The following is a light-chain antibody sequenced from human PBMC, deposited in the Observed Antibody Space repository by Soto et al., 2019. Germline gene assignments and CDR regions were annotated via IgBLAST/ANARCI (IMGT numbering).Light chain of an antibody. CDR1: QSVSSSY. J-gene: IGKJ2*01. CDR3: HQYGSSPYT. Sequence: EIVLTQSPGTLSLSPGERATLSCRASQSVSSSYLAWYQQKPGQAPRLLIYGASSRATGIPDRFSGSGSGTDFTITISSLESEEFAVYYCHQYGSSPYTFGEGTKLEI. CDR2: GAS. V-gene: IGKV3-20*01.